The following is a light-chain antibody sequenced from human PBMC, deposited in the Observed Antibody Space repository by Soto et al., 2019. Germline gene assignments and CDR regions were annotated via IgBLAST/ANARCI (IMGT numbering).Light chain of an antibody. Sequence: DIQMTQSPSSLSASVGDRVTITCRASQSISSYLNWYQQKPGKAPKLLIYAASSLQSGVPSRFSGSGSGTDFTLTISSLQREDIATYYCQQSYGTPLTFGGGTKVETK. CDR2: AAS. CDR1: QSISSY. J-gene: IGKJ4*01. V-gene: IGKV1-39*01. CDR3: QQSYGTPLT.